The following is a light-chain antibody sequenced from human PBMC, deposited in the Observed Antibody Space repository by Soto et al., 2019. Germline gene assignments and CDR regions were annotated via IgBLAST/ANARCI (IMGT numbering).Light chain of an antibody. CDR2: GNS. J-gene: IGLJ1*01. Sequence: QSVLTQPPSVSGAPGQRVTISCTGGSSNIGAGYDVHWYQQLPGTAPKLLIYGNSNRPSGVPDRFSGSKSGTSASLAITGLQAEDEADYYCQSYDSSLSGDVFGTGTKLTVL. CDR1: SSNIGAGYD. CDR3: QSYDSSLSGDV. V-gene: IGLV1-40*01.